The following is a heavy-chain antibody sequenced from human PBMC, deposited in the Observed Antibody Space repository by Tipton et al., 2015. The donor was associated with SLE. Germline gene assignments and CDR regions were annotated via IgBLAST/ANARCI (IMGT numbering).Heavy chain of an antibody. J-gene: IGHJ4*02. CDR3: VGGLGDY. Sequence: SLRLSCAASGFTFSNYWMHWVRRAPGKGLVWVARISTDETIINYADSVKGRFTISRDNAKTRLYLQMNSLRVEETAVYYCVGGLGDYWGRGTLVTVSS. D-gene: IGHD3/OR15-3a*01. CDR2: ISTDETII. V-gene: IGHV3-74*01. CDR1: GFTFSNYW.